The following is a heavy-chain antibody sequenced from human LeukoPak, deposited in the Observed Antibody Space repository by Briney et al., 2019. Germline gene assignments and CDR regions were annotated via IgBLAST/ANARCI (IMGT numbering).Heavy chain of an antibody. CDR1: GFTFSTFW. V-gene: IGHV3-23*01. J-gene: IGHJ4*02. CDR2: ISASGGNS. Sequence: GGSLRLSCAASGFTFSTFWMHWVRQASGRGLEWVSLISASGGNSYYADSVKGRFTVSRDSFKNTLHLQMSSLRAEDTAVYYCAKDLHFTATKPGDYWGQGTLVTVSS. D-gene: IGHD2/OR15-2a*01. CDR3: AKDLHFTATKPGDY.